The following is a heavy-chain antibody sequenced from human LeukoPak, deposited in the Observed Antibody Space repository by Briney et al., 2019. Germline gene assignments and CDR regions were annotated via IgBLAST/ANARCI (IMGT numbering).Heavy chain of an antibody. Sequence: SETLSLTCTVSGGSISSYYWSWIRQPPGKGLEWIGYIYYSGSTNYNPSLKSRVTISVDTSKNQFSLKLSSVTAADTAVYYCARHGRGGGVKDYWGQGTLVTVSS. V-gene: IGHV4-59*08. CDR1: GGSISSYY. CDR2: IYYSGST. D-gene: IGHD3-16*01. CDR3: ARHGRGGGVKDY. J-gene: IGHJ4*02.